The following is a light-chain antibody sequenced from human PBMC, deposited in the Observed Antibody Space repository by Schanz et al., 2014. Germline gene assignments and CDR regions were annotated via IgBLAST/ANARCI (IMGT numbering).Light chain of an antibody. J-gene: IGKJ1*01. CDR2: GAS. CDR1: QSVSSN. Sequence: EIVMTQSPATLSVSPGERATLSCRASQSVSSNLAWYQKKPGQAPRLLLYGASTRTPGFPARFSGSGSGTEFTLTISSLQSEDFAVYYCQQYNNWWTFGQGTKVEIK. CDR3: QQYNNWWT. V-gene: IGKV3-15*01.